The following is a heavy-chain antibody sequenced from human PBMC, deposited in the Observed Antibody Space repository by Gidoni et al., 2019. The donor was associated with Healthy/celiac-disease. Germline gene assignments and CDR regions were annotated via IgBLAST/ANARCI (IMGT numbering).Heavy chain of an antibody. J-gene: IGHJ4*02. CDR1: GFTFSSYA. Sequence: QVQLVECGGGVVKPGRSMRRSCAASGFTFSSYAMHWVSTAPGKGLGWVAVISYDRSNEYYADSVKCRVAISRDKSKNTLYLQMNSLGAEDTAVYCCTGEVGKFEELPSYYFNYWGQGTLVTVSS. D-gene: IGHD3-10*01. CDR3: TGEVGKFEELPSYYFNY. V-gene: IGHV3-30*09. CDR2: ISYDRSNE.